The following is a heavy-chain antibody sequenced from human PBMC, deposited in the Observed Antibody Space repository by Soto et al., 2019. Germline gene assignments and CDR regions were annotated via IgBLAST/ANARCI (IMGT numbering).Heavy chain of an antibody. D-gene: IGHD3-16*02. Sequence: QVTLVESGGGVAQPGRSLRLSCAMSGVSFSTYGMHWLRQAPGTGPEWLAAVTYDGSGKYYADSVKGPFTISRDNAKNPLYIRMASLSPDETTVHYCVTARRRRNYLGMGAVAYWRQGTLATVS. CDR3: VTARRRRNYLGMGAVAY. J-gene: IGHJ4*02. V-gene: IGHV3-30*03. CDR2: VTYDGSGK. CDR1: GVSFSTYG.